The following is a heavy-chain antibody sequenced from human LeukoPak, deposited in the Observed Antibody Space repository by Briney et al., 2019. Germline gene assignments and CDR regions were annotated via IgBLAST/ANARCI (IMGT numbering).Heavy chain of an antibody. CDR3: AKDRSCTNDICHGDFDY. Sequence: GGSLRLSCAASGFTFSSYAVSWVRQAPGKGLVGVSSISGSGGSTYSADSVKGRFTISRDNSKNTLNLQMNSLRAEDTALYYCAKDRSCTNDICHGDFDYWGQGTLVTVSS. V-gene: IGHV3-23*01. CDR2: ISGSGGST. J-gene: IGHJ4*02. CDR1: GFTFSSYA. D-gene: IGHD2-8*01.